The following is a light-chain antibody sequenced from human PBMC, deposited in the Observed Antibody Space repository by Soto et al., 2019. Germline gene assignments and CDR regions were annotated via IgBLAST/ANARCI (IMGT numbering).Light chain of an antibody. CDR2: GAS. J-gene: IGKJ1*01. CDR3: QHYNSYSEA. V-gene: IGKV3-20*01. Sequence: EIVLTQSPGTLSLSPGERATLSCRASQSVSSSYLAWYQQKPGQAPRLLIYGASSRATGIPSRFSGSGSGTEFTLTISSLQPDDFATYYCQHYNSYSEALGQGTKVDIK. CDR1: QSVSSSY.